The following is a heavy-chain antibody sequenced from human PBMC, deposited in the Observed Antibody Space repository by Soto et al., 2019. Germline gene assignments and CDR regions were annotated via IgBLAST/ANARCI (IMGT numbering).Heavy chain of an antibody. CDR2: ISYDGSNK. CDR3: AKLWGLIAARQLDYYYYYMDV. D-gene: IGHD6-6*01. J-gene: IGHJ6*03. CDR1: GFTFSSYG. Sequence: GGSLRLSCAASGFTFSSYGMHWVRQAPGKGLEWVAVISYDGSNKYYADSVKGRFTISRDNSKNTLYLQMNSLRAEDTAVYYCAKLWGLIAARQLDYYYYYMDVWGKGTTVTVSS. V-gene: IGHV3-30*18.